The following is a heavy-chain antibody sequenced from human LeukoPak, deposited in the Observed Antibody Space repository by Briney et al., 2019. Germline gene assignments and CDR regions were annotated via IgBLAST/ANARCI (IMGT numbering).Heavy chain of an antibody. CDR1: AGSISSTSYY. CDR2: INHSGST. V-gene: IGHV4-39*07. Sequence: SETLSLTCTVSAGSISSTSYYWSWIRQPPGKGLEWIGEINHSGSTNYNPSLKSRVTISVDTSKNQFSLKLSSVTAADTAVYYCAQGRSITIFGVAKYYFDYWGQGTLVTVSS. CDR3: AQGRSITIFGVAKYYFDY. J-gene: IGHJ4*02. D-gene: IGHD3-3*01.